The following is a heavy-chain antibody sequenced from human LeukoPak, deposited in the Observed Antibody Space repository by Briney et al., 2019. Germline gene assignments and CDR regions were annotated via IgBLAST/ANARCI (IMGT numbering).Heavy chain of an antibody. V-gene: IGHV3-23*01. D-gene: IGHD3-9*01. J-gene: IGHJ6*03. CDR2: ISGSGGST. Sequence: GGSLRLSCAASGFTFSSHGMSWVRQAPGKGLEWVSAISGSGGSTYYADSVKGRFTISRDNSKNTLYLQMNSLRAEDTAVYYCAKFPSLTGYYYYYMDVWGKGTTVTISS. CDR3: AKFPSLTGYYYYYMDV. CDR1: GFTFSSHG.